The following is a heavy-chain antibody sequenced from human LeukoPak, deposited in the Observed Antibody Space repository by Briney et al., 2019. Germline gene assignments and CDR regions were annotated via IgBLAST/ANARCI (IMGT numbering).Heavy chain of an antibody. V-gene: IGHV3-20*01. D-gene: IGHD1-26*01. CDR2: VNWSGGTT. CDR3: VRVGPTNSGSYQAFDL. CDR1: GFTFDDYG. J-gene: IGHJ3*01. Sequence: PGGSLRLSCAASGFTFDDYGMSWVRQSPGKGLELVSDVNWSGGTTGYSDSVKGRFTISRDNAKNSLYLRMNSLRAEDTALYHCVRVGPTNSGSYQAFDLWGLGTMVTVSS.